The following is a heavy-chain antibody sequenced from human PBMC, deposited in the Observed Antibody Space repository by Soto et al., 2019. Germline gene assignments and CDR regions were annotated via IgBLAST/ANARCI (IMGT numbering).Heavy chain of an antibody. CDR1: GGSFSGYY. J-gene: IGHJ5*02. CDR3: ARTRYFDWLLRNYNWFDP. D-gene: IGHD3-9*01. CDR2: INHSGST. V-gene: IGHV4-34*01. Sequence: SETLCLTCAVYGGSFSGYYWSWIRQPPGKGLEWIGEINHSGSTNYNPSLKSRVTISVDTSKNQFSLKLSSVTAADTAVYYCARTRYFDWLLRNYNWFDPWGQGTLVTVS.